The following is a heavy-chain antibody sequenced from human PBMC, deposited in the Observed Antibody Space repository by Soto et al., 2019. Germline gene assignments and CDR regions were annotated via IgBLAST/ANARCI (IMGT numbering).Heavy chain of an antibody. V-gene: IGHV1-69*13. CDR2: IIPIFGTA. D-gene: IGHD5-12*01. Sequence: GASVKVSCKASGGTFSSYAISWVRQAPGRGLEWMGGIIPIFGTANYAQKFQGRVTITADESTSTAYMELSSLRSEDTAIYYCARGVFDGYPIDYWGQGTLVTVSS. CDR1: GGTFSSYA. J-gene: IGHJ4*02. CDR3: ARGVFDGYPIDY.